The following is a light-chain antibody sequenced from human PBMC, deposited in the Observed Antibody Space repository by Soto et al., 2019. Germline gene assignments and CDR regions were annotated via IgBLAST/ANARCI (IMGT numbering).Light chain of an antibody. V-gene: IGKV1-5*01. Sequence: IQMTQSPSTLSASVGDRVTITCRASQTINNWLAWYQQKPGKAPNLLIYDASILESGVPSRFSGSGSGTEFTLTISSLQPDDFATYYCQQYSNYSPWTFGQGTTVDIK. CDR1: QTINNW. CDR3: QQYSNYSPWT. CDR2: DAS. J-gene: IGKJ1*01.